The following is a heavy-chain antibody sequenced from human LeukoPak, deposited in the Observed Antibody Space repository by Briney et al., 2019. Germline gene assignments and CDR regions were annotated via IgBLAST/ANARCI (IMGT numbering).Heavy chain of an antibody. D-gene: IGHD3-10*01. Sequence: SDTLSLTCAVYGGSFSGYYWSWIRQPPGKGLEWIGEINHSGSTNYNPSLKSRVTISVDTSKNQFSLKLSSVTAADTAVYYCARIRGAYYYGSGSYYPDYWGQGTLVTVSS. CDR2: INHSGST. J-gene: IGHJ4*02. V-gene: IGHV4-34*01. CDR3: ARIRGAYYYGSGSYYPDY. CDR1: GGSFSGYY.